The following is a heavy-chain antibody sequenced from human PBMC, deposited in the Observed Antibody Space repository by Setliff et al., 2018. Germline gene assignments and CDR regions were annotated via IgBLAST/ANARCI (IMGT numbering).Heavy chain of an antibody. D-gene: IGHD5-18*01. J-gene: IGHJ6*02. CDR2: IYHNGNT. CDR3: VRDRTAYSYGLDV. Sequence: SETLSLTCTVSGGSISPYFWGWVRQPPGKGLEWIGYIYHNGNTNFNPSLKTRVTMSVDTSKNQFALNLKSVTAADTAVYYCVRDRTAYSYGLDVWGQGTTVTVS. V-gene: IGHV4-59*01. CDR1: GGSISPYF.